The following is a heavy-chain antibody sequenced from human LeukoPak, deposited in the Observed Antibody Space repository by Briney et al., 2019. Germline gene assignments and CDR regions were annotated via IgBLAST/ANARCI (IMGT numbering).Heavy chain of an antibody. Sequence: PSETLSLTCTVSGGSISSYYWSWIRQPPGKGLEWIGYIYYSGSTNYNPSLKSRVTISVDTSKNQFSLKLSSVTAADTAVYYCARDSFYYGSGSQPSYYYYYYMDVWGKGPRSPSP. J-gene: IGHJ6*03. CDR3: ARDSFYYGSGSQPSYYYYYYMDV. CDR2: IYYSGST. CDR1: GGSISSYY. D-gene: IGHD3-10*01. V-gene: IGHV4-59*01.